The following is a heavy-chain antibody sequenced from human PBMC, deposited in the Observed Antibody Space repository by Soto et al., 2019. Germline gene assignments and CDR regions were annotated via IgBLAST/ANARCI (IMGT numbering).Heavy chain of an antibody. Sequence: SETLSLTCPVSGFSISSYYWILLRQPPGKGLEWIGYIYYSGSTNYNPSLKSRVTISVDTSKNQFSLKLSSVTAADTAVYYCARERRSRGISYYYGSGSTNARYGMDVWGQGTTVTVS. D-gene: IGHD3-10*01. J-gene: IGHJ6*02. CDR2: IYYSGST. CDR3: ARERRSRGISYYYGSGSTNARYGMDV. CDR1: GFSISSYY. V-gene: IGHV4-59*01.